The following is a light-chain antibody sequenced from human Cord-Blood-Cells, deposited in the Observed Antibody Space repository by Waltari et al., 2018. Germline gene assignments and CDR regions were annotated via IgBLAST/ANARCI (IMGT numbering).Light chain of an antibody. J-gene: IGLJ2*01. Sequence: SYELTQPPSVSVSPGQTASITCSGAKLGDNNACWYQQKPGQSPVLVIYQDSKRPSGIPERFSGSNSGNTATLTISGTQAMDEADYYCQAWDSSTDPPGDVVFGGGTKLTVL. CDR3: QAWDSSTDPPGDVV. CDR2: QDS. CDR1: KLGDNN. V-gene: IGLV3-1*01.